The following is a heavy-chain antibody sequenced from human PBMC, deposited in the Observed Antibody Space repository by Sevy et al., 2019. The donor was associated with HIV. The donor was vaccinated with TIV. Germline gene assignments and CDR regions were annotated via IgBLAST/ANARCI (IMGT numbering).Heavy chain of an antibody. CDR2: VRYDGSNK. V-gene: IGHV3-30*02. CDR3: AKDLTGHSIGFDY. J-gene: IGHJ4*02. CDR1: DFTFDVYG. D-gene: IGHD3-9*01. Sequence: GGSLRLSCIASDFTFDVYGMHWVRQAPGKGLEWVAFVRYDGSNKYYAESVKGRFTISRDNAKNMVYLHMNSLRAEDTAVYYCAKDLTGHSIGFDYWGQGTLVTVSA.